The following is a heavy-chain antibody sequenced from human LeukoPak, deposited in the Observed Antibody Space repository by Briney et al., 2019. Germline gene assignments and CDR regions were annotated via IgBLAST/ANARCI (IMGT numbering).Heavy chain of an antibody. CDR2: ISYDGSNK. J-gene: IGHJ4*02. CDR1: GFTSSSYA. D-gene: IGHD2-15*01. CDR3: ASGGGGWWPTMAQFDY. Sequence: GGSLRLSCAASGFTSSSYAMHWVRQAPGKGLEWVAVISYDGSNKYYADSVKGRFTISRDNSKNTLYLQMNSLRAEDTAVYYCASGGGGWWPTMAQFDYWGQGTLVTVSS. V-gene: IGHV3-30*04.